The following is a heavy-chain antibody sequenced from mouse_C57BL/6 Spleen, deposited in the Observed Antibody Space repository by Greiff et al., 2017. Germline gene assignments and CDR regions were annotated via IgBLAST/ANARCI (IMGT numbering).Heavy chain of an antibody. J-gene: IGHJ2*01. Sequence: EVQGVESGPVLVKPGASVKMSCKASGYTFTDYYMNWVKQSHGKSLEWIGVINPYNGGTSYNQKFKGKATLTVDKSSSTAYMELNSLTSEDSAVYYCARKKEYYFDYGGQGTTLTVSS. CDR1: GYTFTDYY. CDR3: ARKKEYYFDY. V-gene: IGHV1-19*01. CDR2: INPYNGGT.